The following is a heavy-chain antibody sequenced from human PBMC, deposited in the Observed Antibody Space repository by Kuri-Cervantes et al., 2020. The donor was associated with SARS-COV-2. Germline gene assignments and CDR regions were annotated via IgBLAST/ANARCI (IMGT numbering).Heavy chain of an antibody. Sequence: GESLKISWAASGFPFSSYSMNWVRQAPGKGLEWVSSISSSSSYIYYADSVKGRFTISRDNAKNSLYLQMNSLRAEDTAVYYCARDPYSSSWYRYYYGMDVWGQGTTVTVSS. CDR2: ISSSSSYI. D-gene: IGHD6-13*01. V-gene: IGHV3-21*01. J-gene: IGHJ6*02. CDR1: GFPFSSYS. CDR3: ARDPYSSSWYRYYYGMDV.